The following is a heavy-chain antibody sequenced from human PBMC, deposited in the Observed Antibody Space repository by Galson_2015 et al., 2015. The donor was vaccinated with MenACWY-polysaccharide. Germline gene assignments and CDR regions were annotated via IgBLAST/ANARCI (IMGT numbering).Heavy chain of an antibody. V-gene: IGHV3-74*01. D-gene: IGHD5-12*01. CDR1: GFTFSTYW. Sequence: SLRLSCAASGFTFSTYWMHWVRHAPGKGLVWVSRIKSDGSSTSYADSVKGRFTISRDNAKNTLYLQMNSLRAEDTAVYYCARGDSGCDWGQGTLVTVSA. CDR2: IKSDGSST. CDR3: ARGDSGCD. J-gene: IGHJ4*02.